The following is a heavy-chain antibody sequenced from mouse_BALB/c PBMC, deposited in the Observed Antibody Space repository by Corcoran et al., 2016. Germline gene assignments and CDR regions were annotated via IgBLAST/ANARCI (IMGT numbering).Heavy chain of an antibody. D-gene: IGHD1-1*01. V-gene: IGHV14-1*02. CDR2: IDPENGNT. J-gene: IGHJ3*01. Sequence: EVQLQQSGAELVRPGALVKLSCKASGFNIKDYYMHWVKQRPEQGLEWIGWIDPENGNTIYDPKFQGKASITADTSSNTAYLQLSSLTSEDTAVYYCARFGTTVWFAYWGQGTLVTVSA. CDR3: ARFGTTVWFAY. CDR1: GFNIKDYY.